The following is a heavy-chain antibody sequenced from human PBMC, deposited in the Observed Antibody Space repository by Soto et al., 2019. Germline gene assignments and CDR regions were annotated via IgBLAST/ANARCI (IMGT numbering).Heavy chain of an antibody. CDR1: GFKCGNAG. J-gene: IGHJ3*02. CDR3: TQEQGRLGGGAEAFAI. Sequence: GGSKRLRTAASGFKCGNAGGRWIRQATGKGLEWVGRIKSKTDGGTTDYAAPVKGRFTISRDDSKNTLYLQMNSLKTEDTAVYYCTQEQGRLGGGAEAFAIRGNGTIVTVSS. CDR2: IKSKTDGGTT. D-gene: IGHD2-15*01. V-gene: IGHV3-15*01.